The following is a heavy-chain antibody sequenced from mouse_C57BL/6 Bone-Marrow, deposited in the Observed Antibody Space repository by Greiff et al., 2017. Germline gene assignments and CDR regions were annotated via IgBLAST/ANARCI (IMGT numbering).Heavy chain of an antibody. J-gene: IGHJ3*01. V-gene: IGHV5-17*01. D-gene: IGHD2-3*01. Sequence: EVQLVESGGGLVKPGGSLKLSCAASGFTFSDYGMHWVRQAPEKGLEWVAYISSGSSTIYYADTVKGRFTISRDNAKNTLFLQMTSLRSEDTAMYYCARWGYYVSFAYWGQGTLVTVSA. CDR2: ISSGSSTI. CDR3: ARWGYYVSFAY. CDR1: GFTFSDYG.